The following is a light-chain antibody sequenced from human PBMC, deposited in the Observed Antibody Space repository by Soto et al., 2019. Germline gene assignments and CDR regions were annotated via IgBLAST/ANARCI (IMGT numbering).Light chain of an antibody. V-gene: IGKV1-5*01. CDR1: HNIERW. J-gene: IGKJ2*01. CDR3: QQRNSYPRT. Sequence: DIQMTQSPSTLSASVGDRVAITCRASHNIERWMAWYQQKPGKAPNLLISAASTLQSGVPSRFSGSGSETEFTLTITSLQPEDSTTYYCQQRNSYPRTFGQGAKVDIK. CDR2: AAS.